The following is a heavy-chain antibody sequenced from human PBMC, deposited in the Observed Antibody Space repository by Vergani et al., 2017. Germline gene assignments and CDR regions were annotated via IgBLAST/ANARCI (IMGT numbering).Heavy chain of an antibody. V-gene: IGHV2-5*01. CDR3: AHSRYYDFWSGYSRWYFDL. CDR1: GFSLSTNGVG. J-gene: IGHJ2*01. CDR2: IYWNDDK. Sequence: QITLKESGPTLVKPTQTLTLTCTFSGFSLSTNGVGVGWIRQPPGKALEWLALIYWNDDKRYSPSLKSRLTITKDTSKNQVVLTMTNMDPVDTATYYCAHSRYYDFWSGYSRWYFDLWGRGTLVTVSS. D-gene: IGHD3-3*01.